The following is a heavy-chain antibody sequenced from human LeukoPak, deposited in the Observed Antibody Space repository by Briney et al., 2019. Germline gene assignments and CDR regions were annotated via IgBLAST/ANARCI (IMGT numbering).Heavy chain of an antibody. D-gene: IGHD6-13*01. CDR2: IYSGGST. CDR1: GFTVSSNY. CDR3: ATSLAAAGFSFDY. V-gene: IGHV3-53*01. Sequence: GGSLRLSCAASGFTVSSNYMSWVRQAPGKGLEWVSVIYSGGSTYYADSVKGRFTISRDNSNNTLYLQINSLRAEDTAVYYCATSLAAAGFSFDYWGQGTLVTVSS. J-gene: IGHJ4*02.